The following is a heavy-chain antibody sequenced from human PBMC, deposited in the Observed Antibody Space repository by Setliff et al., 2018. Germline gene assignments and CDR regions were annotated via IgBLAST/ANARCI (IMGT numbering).Heavy chain of an antibody. Sequence: PSETLSLTCTVSGGPISSSNYYWGWIRQPPGKGLEWIGSINYRGNTHDNPSLRSRATMSVDTSKSHFSLRLSSLTAADTAVYYCARMAVRVASRPSRPLDYYYYMDFWGKGATVTVSS. D-gene: IGHD6-6*01. J-gene: IGHJ6*03. CDR1: GGPISSSNYY. CDR2: INYRGNT. V-gene: IGHV4-39*02. CDR3: ARMAVRVASRPSRPLDYYYYMDF.